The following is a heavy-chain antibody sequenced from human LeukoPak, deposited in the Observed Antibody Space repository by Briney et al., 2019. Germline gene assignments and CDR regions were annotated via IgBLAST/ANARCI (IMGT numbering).Heavy chain of an antibody. J-gene: IGHJ3*02. D-gene: IGHD6-13*01. CDR2: IKKDGSEK. CDR3: ARDFYPLGSSSRKDAFDI. Sequence: GGSLRLSCAASGFTFSSYWMSWVRQAPGKGLEWVANIKKDGSEKYYVDSVKGRFTISRDNAKNSLYLQMNSLRAEDTVVYYCARDFYPLGSSSRKDAFDIWGQGTMVTVSS. V-gene: IGHV3-7*01. CDR1: GFTFSSYW.